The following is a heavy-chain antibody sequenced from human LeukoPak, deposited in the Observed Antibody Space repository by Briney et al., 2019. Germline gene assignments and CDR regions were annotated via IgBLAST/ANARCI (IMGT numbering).Heavy chain of an antibody. Sequence: SETLSLTCTVSGGSISSSSYYWSWIRQPPGKGLEWIGNIYYSGSTNYNASLKSRVTIVVDTSRNQFSLKLSSVTAADTAVYYCAREGTTISYYSGMDVWGQGTTVTVSS. CDR1: GGSISSSSYY. V-gene: IGHV4-61*05. J-gene: IGHJ6*02. D-gene: IGHD1-14*01. CDR2: IYYSGST. CDR3: AREGTTISYYSGMDV.